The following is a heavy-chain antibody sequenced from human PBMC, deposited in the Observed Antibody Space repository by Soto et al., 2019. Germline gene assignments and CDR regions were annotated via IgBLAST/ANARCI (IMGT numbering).Heavy chain of an antibody. CDR1: GYTFNNYF. D-gene: IGHD1-7*01. J-gene: IGHJ5*02. Sequence: QVQLVQSGAEVRKPGASVKVSCKASGYTFNNYFMHWERQAPAQGLEWMGVITPSSGSTTYAQRFQGRLTMTRDTSTSTVYMELRSLRSEDTAVYFCARDLVPIWNYVGLAPGAQHWFDPWGQGTLVTVSS. CDR2: ITPSSGST. CDR3: ARDLVPIWNYVGLAPGAQHWFDP. V-gene: IGHV1-46*02.